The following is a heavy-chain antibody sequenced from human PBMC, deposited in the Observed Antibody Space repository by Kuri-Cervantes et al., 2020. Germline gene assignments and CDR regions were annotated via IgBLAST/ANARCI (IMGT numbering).Heavy chain of an antibody. CDR3: ARAITRNDAFDI. CDR1: GFTFSNYW. V-gene: IGHV3-7*01. Sequence: GESLKISCAASGFTFSNYWMSWVRQAPGKGLEWVANTKYDESEKYYVDSVKGRFTISRDNAKDSLYLQMNSLRAEDTAVYYCARAITRNDAFDIWGQGTMVTVSS. CDR2: TKYDESEK. J-gene: IGHJ3*02.